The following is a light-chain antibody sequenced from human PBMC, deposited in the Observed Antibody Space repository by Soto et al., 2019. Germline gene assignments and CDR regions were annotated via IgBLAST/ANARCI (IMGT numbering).Light chain of an antibody. CDR3: QTWGTGIQWV. CDR2: LNSDGSH. V-gene: IGLV4-69*01. CDR1: SGHSNYA. Sequence: QPVLTQPPSASASLGASVKLTCILSSGHSNYAIAWHQQQPEKGPRYLMKLNSDGSHSKGDGIPNRFSGSSSGAERYLTISSLQSEDEADYYCQTWGTGIQWVFGGGTKLTVL. J-gene: IGLJ3*02.